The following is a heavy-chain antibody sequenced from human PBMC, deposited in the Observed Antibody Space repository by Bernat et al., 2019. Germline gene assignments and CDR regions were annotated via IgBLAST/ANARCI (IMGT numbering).Heavy chain of an antibody. CDR3: AKEGSPSPYYYDSSGTFDY. D-gene: IGHD3-22*01. CDR2: ISGSGGST. V-gene: IGHV3-23*04. J-gene: IGHJ4*02. Sequence: EVQLVESGGGLVQPGGSLRLSCAASGFTFSSYAMSWVRQAPGKGLEWVSAISGSGGSTYYADSVEGRFTISRDNSKNTLYLQMNSLRAEDTAVYYCAKEGSPSPYYYDSSGTFDYWGQGTLVTVSS. CDR1: GFTFSSYA.